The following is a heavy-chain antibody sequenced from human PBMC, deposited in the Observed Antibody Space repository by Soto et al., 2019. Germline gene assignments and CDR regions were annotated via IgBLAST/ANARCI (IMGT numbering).Heavy chain of an antibody. D-gene: IGHD3-10*01. CDR3: ARDLLYYGSGSYYNDRVVNWFDP. J-gene: IGHJ5*02. V-gene: IGHV4-31*03. Sequence: SETLSLTCTVSGGSISSGGYYWSWIRQHPGKGLEWIGYIYYSGSTYYNPSLKSRVTISVDTSKNQFSLKLSSVTAADTAVYYCARDLLYYGSGSYYNDRVVNWFDPWGQGTLVTVSS. CDR2: IYYSGST. CDR1: GGSISSGGYY.